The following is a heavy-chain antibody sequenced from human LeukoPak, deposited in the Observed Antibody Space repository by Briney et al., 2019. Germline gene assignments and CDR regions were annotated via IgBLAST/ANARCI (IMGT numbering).Heavy chain of an antibody. CDR3: ARKTIGYHWFDP. CDR1: GYTFTSYY. V-gene: IGHV1-18*04. CDR2: INTQNGNT. J-gene: IGHJ5*02. D-gene: IGHD5-12*01. Sequence: ASVKVSCKASGYTFTSYYMHWVRQAPGQGPEWMGWINTQNGNTNYAQKLQGRVTMTKDTSTSTAYMELRSLTSDDTAVYYCARKTIGYHWFDPWGQGTLVTVSS.